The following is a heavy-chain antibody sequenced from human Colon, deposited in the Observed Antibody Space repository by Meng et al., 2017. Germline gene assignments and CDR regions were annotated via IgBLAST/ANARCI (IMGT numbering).Heavy chain of an antibody. CDR1: GFTFSNYW. Sequence: EVQLVESGGGLVQPGGSLRLSCTVSGFTFSNYWMHWVRQPPGKGLVWVSHINSGEESINYADSVKGRFTISRDNAKDTLYLQMNSLRVEDTAVYYCARCNSGGSCYFDNWGQGTLVTVSS. D-gene: IGHD2-15*01. CDR3: ARCNSGGSCYFDN. V-gene: IGHV3-74*01. CDR2: INSGEESI. J-gene: IGHJ4*02.